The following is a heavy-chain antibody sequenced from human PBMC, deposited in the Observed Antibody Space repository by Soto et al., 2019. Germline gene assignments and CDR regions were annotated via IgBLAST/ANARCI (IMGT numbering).Heavy chain of an antibody. Sequence: VQLVQSGAEVKKPGSSVKVSCKASGGTFNIYAMSWVRQAPGKGLEWVSTISVSGDTTYYADSVKGRFTISRDNSMNTLHLQMNSLRADDTAVYYCAKRHTGGSAPFHSWGQGTLVTVSS. CDR3: AKRHTGGSAPFHS. V-gene: IGHV3-23*04. CDR2: ISVSGDTT. CDR1: GGTFNIYA. D-gene: IGHD2-8*02. J-gene: IGHJ4*02.